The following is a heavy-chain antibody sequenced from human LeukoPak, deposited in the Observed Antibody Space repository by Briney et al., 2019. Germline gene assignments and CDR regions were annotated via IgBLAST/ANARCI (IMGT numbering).Heavy chain of an antibody. CDR2: IYHSGST. CDR3: ARHWGDTNWFDP. CDR1: GYSISSGYY. D-gene: IGHD1-26*01. V-gene: IGHV4-38-2*01. Sequence: PSETLSLTCAVSGYSISSGYYWGWIRQPPGKGLEWIGSIYHSGSTYYNPSLKSRVPISVDTSKNQFSLKLSSVTAADTAVYYCARHWGDTNWFDPWGQGTLVTVSS. J-gene: IGHJ5*02.